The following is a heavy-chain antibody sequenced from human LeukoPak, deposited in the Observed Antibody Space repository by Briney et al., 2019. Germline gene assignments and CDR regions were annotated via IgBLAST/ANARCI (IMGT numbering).Heavy chain of an antibody. Sequence: GGSLRLSCAASGFTFSSYSMNWVRQAPGKGLEWGSSISSSSYIYYADSVKGRFTISRDNAKNSLYLQMNSLRAEDTAVYYCARAKGWGADFDYWGQGTLVTVSS. CDR1: GFTFSSYS. D-gene: IGHD1-26*01. CDR2: ISSSSYI. J-gene: IGHJ4*02. CDR3: ARAKGWGADFDY. V-gene: IGHV3-21*01.